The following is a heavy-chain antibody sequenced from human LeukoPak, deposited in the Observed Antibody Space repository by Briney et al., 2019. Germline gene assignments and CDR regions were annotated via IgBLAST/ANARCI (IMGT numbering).Heavy chain of an antibody. CDR2: INPSGGST. Sequence: ASVKVSFKASGYTFTSYYMHWVRQAPGQGLEWMGIINPSGGSTSYAQKFQGRVTMTRDTSTSTVYMELSSLRSEDTAVYYCARDRNSSLFSAMDAFDIWGQGTMVTVSS. J-gene: IGHJ3*02. CDR3: ARDRNSSLFSAMDAFDI. V-gene: IGHV1-46*01. CDR1: GYTFTSYY. D-gene: IGHD6-6*01.